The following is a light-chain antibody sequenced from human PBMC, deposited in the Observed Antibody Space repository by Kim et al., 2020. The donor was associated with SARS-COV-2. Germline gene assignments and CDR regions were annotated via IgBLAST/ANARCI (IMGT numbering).Light chain of an antibody. CDR1: DVGPYDF. J-gene: IGLJ3*02. V-gene: IGLV2-11*01. CDR3: RSYTGTFTWV. Sequence: SGSPGQSVTISCSDVGPYDFVSWYQQHPGKAPKFMIYRVTQRPSGVPDRFSGSKSGNTASLTISGLQAEDEADYYCRSYTGTFTWVFGGGTQLTVL. CDR2: RVT.